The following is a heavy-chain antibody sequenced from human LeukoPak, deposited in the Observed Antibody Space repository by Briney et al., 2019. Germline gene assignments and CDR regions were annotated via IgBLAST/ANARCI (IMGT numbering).Heavy chain of an antibody. D-gene: IGHD3-10*01. CDR2: NYSSGTT. Sequence: SETLSLTCTVSGGSISSYYWSWIRQPAGKGLEWIGRNYSSGTTTYNPSLKSRVTMSVDTAKNQVSLRLSSVTAADTAVYYCARDSGTTGEVKFDPWGQGPLVTVSS. CDR3: ARDSGTTGEVKFDP. V-gene: IGHV4-4*07. J-gene: IGHJ5*02. CDR1: GGSISSYY.